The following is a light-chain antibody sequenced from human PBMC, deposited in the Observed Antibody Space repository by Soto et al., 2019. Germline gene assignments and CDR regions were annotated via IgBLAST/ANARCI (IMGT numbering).Light chain of an antibody. J-gene: IGKJ4*01. CDR3: QQRSKWVT. CDR1: QSVSIN. Sequence: IMMTQSPATLSVSPGERATLSCRASQSVSINLAWYQQKPDQVPRLLIYGASSRATGIPARFSGSGSGTDFTLTISSLEPEDFAVYYCQQRSKWVTFGRGTKVDIK. V-gene: IGKV3-15*01. CDR2: GAS.